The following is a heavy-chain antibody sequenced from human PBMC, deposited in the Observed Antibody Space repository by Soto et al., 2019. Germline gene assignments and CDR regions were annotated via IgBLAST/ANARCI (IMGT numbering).Heavy chain of an antibody. CDR2: ISAYNGNT. D-gene: IGHD3-10*01. Sequence: ASVKVSCKASGYTFTSYGISWVRQAPGQGLEWMGWISAYNGNTNYAQKLQGRVTMTTDTSTSTAYMELRSLRSDDTAVYYCARAFPLLWFFDDPAAENGIVLSGPGTTVTVS. V-gene: IGHV1-18*04. J-gene: IGHJ6*02. CDR1: GYTFTSYG. CDR3: ARAFPLLWFFDDPAAENGIVL.